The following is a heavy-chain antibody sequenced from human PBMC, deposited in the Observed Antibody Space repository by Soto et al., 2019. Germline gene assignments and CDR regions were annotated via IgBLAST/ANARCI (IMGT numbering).Heavy chain of an antibody. V-gene: IGHV1-69*13. CDR1: GGTFSSYA. Sequence: EAPVKVSCKASGGTFSSYAISWVRQAPGQGLEWMGGIIPIFGTANYAQKFQGRVTITADESTSTAYMELSSLRSEDTAVYYCARSSSGRKYGMDVWGQGTTVTVSS. J-gene: IGHJ6*02. CDR2: IIPIFGTA. CDR3: ARSSSGRKYGMDV.